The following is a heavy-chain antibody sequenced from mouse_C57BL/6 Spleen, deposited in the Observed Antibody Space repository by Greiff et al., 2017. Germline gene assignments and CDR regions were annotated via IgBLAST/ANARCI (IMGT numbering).Heavy chain of an antibody. CDR3: ARDRGYYAMDY. CDR1: GYAFSSSW. J-gene: IGHJ4*01. Sequence: QVQLKQSGPELVKPGASVKISCKASGYAFSSSWMNWVKQRPGKGLEWIGRIYPGDGDTNYNGKFKGKATLTADKSSSTAYMQLSSLTSEDSAVYFCARDRGYYAMDYWGQGTSVTVSS. V-gene: IGHV1-82*01. CDR2: IYPGDGDT. D-gene: IGHD2-14*01.